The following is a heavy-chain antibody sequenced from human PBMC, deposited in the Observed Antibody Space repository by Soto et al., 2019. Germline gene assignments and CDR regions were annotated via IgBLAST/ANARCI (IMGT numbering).Heavy chain of an antibody. J-gene: IGHJ5*02. Sequence: SETLSLTCTVSGGSISSYYWSWIRQPPGKGLELIGYIYYSGNPNYNPSLKSRVTMSVDTSKNQFSLKLSSVTATDTAVYYFARILGFCSSTSCYPRFDPWGQGSLVTVSS. CDR2: IYYSGNP. V-gene: IGHV4-59*01. CDR3: ARILGFCSSTSCYPRFDP. D-gene: IGHD2-2*01. CDR1: GGSISSYY.